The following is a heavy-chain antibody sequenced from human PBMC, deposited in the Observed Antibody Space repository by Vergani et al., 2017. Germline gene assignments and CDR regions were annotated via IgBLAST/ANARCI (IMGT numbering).Heavy chain of an antibody. Sequence: QVQLVQSGAEVKKPGASVKVSCKASGYTFTGYYMHWVRQAPGQGLEWMGWINPNSGGTNYAQKFQGRVTMTRDTSISTAYMELSSLRSEDTAVYYCARDYSSSSDYYYYMDGWGKGTTVTVSS. CDR2: INPNSGGT. CDR3: ARDYSSSSDYYYYMDG. CDR1: GYTFTGYY. J-gene: IGHJ6*03. D-gene: IGHD6-6*01. V-gene: IGHV1-2*02.